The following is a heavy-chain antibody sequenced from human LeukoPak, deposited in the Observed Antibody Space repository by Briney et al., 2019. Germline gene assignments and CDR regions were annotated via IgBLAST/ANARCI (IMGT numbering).Heavy chain of an antibody. CDR1: GGSISSGDYY. CDR3: ARDRRLWGSTQIDI. V-gene: IGHV4-30-4*08. CDR2: IYYSGST. Sequence: SETLSLTCTVSGGSISSGDYYWSWIRQPPGKGLEWIGYIYYSGSTYYNPSLKSRVTISVDTSKNQFSLKLSSVTAADTAVYYCARDRRLWGSTQIDIWGQGTMVTVSS. D-gene: IGHD3-16*01. J-gene: IGHJ3*02.